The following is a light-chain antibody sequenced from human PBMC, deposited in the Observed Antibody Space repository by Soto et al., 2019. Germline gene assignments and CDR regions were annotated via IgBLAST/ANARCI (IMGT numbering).Light chain of an antibody. CDR3: QQYNSSPT. CDR1: QSISSW. J-gene: IGKJ1*01. CDR2: KAS. V-gene: IGKV1-5*03. Sequence: DIQMTQSPSTLSASVGDRVTITCRASQSISSWLAWYQQKPGKAPKLLIYKASSLESGVPSRFSGSGSGAEFTLTLSSLQPDDLATYYCQQYNSSPTVGQGTKVEIK.